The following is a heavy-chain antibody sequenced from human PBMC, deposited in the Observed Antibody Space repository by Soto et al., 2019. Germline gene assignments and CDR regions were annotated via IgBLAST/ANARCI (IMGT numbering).Heavy chain of an antibody. CDR1: GFTFSVSS. CDR2: IRSRANHYAT. CDR3: AIEGVGFGH. D-gene: IGHD3-16*01. V-gene: IGHV3-73*01. Sequence: EVQLVESGGGLVRPGGSVRLSCAASGFTFSVSSMHWVRQASGKGLEWLGRIRSRANHYATTYSESLEGRVIISRDDSQDTMFLEMSSLRTEDTAMYYCAIEGVGFGHWGQGTLVTVSS. J-gene: IGHJ4*02.